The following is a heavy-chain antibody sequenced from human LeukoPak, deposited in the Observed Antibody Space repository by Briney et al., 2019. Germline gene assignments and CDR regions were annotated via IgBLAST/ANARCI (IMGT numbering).Heavy chain of an antibody. CDR1: GYTFTGYY. V-gene: IGHV1-2*02. Sequence: ASVKVSCKASGYTFTGYYMHWVRQAPGQGLEWMGWINPNSGGTNYAQKFQGRVTMTRDTSISTAYMELRSLRYDDTAVYYCARDMRRSRARWENLGFDPWGQGTQVTVSS. CDR2: INPNSGGT. J-gene: IGHJ5*02. CDR3: ARDMRRSRARWENLGFDP. D-gene: IGHD1-26*01.